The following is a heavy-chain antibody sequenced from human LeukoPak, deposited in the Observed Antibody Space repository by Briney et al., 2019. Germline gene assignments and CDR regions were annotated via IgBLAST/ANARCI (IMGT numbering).Heavy chain of an antibody. CDR3: ARDRTDSSGQGGAFDI. CDR1: GYTFTSYD. V-gene: IGHV1-8*03. Sequence: ASVKVSCKASGYTFTSYDINWVRQATGQGLEWMGWMNPNSGNTGYAQKFQGRVTITRNTSISTAYMELSRLRSDDTAVYYCARDRTDSSGQGGAFDIWGQGTMVTVSS. CDR2: MNPNSGNT. J-gene: IGHJ3*02. D-gene: IGHD6-19*01.